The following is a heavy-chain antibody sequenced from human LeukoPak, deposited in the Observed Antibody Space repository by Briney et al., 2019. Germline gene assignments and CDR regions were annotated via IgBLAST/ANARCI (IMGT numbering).Heavy chain of an antibody. Sequence: SETLSLTCTVSGGSISSYYWSWIRQPPGKGLEWIGYIYYSGSTNYNPSLKSRVIISVDTSKNQFSLKLSSVTAADTAVYHCARWEWLRFYFDYWGQGTLVTVSS. D-gene: IGHD5-12*01. CDR1: GGSISSYY. V-gene: IGHV4-59*01. CDR2: IYYSGST. CDR3: ARWEWLRFYFDY. J-gene: IGHJ4*02.